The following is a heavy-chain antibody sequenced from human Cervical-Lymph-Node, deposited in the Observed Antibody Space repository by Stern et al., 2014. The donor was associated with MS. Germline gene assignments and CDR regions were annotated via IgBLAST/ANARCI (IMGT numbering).Heavy chain of an antibody. D-gene: IGHD1-14*01. Sequence: MQLVQSGAELIRPGESLKISCKGTGYKFSIYWIAWVRQMPGKGLAWMGIIYPGASEPRSSPSFQGQVTMSADKSTSTAYLQWSSLNASDTAMYFCARQTTAWASDVWGQGTLVTVSS. V-gene: IGHV5-51*01. CDR2: IYPGASEP. CDR1: GYKFSIYW. J-gene: IGHJ4*02. CDR3: ARQTTAWASDV.